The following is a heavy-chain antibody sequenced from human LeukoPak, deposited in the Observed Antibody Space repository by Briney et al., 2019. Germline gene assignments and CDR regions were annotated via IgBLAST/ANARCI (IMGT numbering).Heavy chain of an antibody. CDR3: ARESAAADYYYGMDV. D-gene: IGHD6-13*01. J-gene: IGHJ6*02. CDR2: ISSSSSTI. Sequence: PGGSLRLSCAASGFTFSSYSMNWVRQAPGKGLEWVSYISSSSSTIYYADSVKGRFTISRDNAKNSLYLQMNSLRAEDTAVYYCARESAAADYYYGMDVWGQGTTVTVSS. V-gene: IGHV3-48*04. CDR1: GFTFSSYS.